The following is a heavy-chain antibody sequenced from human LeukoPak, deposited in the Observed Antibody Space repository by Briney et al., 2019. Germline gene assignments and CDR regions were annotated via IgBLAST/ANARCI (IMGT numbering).Heavy chain of an antibody. D-gene: IGHD2-2*01. Sequence: SETLSLTCTVSGDSISSYYWSWIRQPPGKGLEWIGYIYYSGSTNYNPSLKSRVTISVDTSKNQFSLKLSSVTAADTAVYYCARINTYCSSTSCYVWFDPWGQGTLVTVSS. V-gene: IGHV4-59*01. CDR2: IYYSGST. J-gene: IGHJ5*02. CDR3: ARINTYCSSTSCYVWFDP. CDR1: GDSISSYY.